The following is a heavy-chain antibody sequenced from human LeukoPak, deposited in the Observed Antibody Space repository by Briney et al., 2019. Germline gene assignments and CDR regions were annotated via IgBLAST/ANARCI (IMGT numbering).Heavy chain of an antibody. Sequence: PGGSLRLSCAASEFIFRNYWMSWVRPAPGKGLEWVANIKQDGSEKYFVDSVKGRFTISRDNAKNSLYLQMNSLRAEDTAVYYCARGTVGGSYFDYWGQGTLVTVSS. V-gene: IGHV3-7*03. CDR2: IKQDGSEK. CDR1: EFIFRNYW. D-gene: IGHD1-26*01. J-gene: IGHJ4*02. CDR3: ARGTVGGSYFDY.